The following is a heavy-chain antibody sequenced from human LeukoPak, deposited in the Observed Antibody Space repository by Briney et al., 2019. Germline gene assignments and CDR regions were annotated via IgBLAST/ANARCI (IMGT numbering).Heavy chain of an antibody. V-gene: IGHV1-8*03. D-gene: IGHD3-3*01. J-gene: IGHJ4*02. CDR1: GYTFTSYY. Sequence: GASVKVSCKSSGYTFTSYYMHWVRQAPGQGLEWMGWMNPNSGNTGYAQKFQGRVTITRNTSISTAYMELSSLRSEDTAVYYCARGLRPNWGFLEWLLLDYWGQGTLVTVSS. CDR2: MNPNSGNT. CDR3: ARGLRPNWGFLEWLLLDY.